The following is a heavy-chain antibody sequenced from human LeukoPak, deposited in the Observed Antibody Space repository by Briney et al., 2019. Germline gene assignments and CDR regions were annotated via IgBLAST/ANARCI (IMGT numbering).Heavy chain of an antibody. CDR1: GGSIRSDF. D-gene: IGHD2-15*01. J-gene: IGHJ4*02. CDR2: VYYSGST. CDR3: ARVDCSGGSCYLGY. Sequence: PSETLSLTCTVSGGSIRSDFWSWIRQPPGKGLEWIGYVYYSGSTNYSPSLNSRVTISVDTSKNQFSLKLSSMTAADTAVYYCARVDCSGGSCYLGYWGQGTLVTVSS. V-gene: IGHV4-59*08.